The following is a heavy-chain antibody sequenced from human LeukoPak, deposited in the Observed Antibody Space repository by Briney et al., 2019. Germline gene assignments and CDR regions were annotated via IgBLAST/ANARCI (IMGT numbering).Heavy chain of an antibody. V-gene: IGHV4-4*02. J-gene: IGHJ4*02. CDR3: AGLVGRYSSGLYYYYFDY. Sequence: SSGTLSLTCTVSGDSINSLDLWSWVRQPPGKGLEWIGEMYLSGTTHSNPSVKSRVTISIDKSKNQFFLNLSSVTAADTAVYYCAGLVGRYSSGLYYYYFDYWGQGTLVTVSS. CDR2: MYLSGTT. CDR1: GDSINSLDL. D-gene: IGHD3-22*01.